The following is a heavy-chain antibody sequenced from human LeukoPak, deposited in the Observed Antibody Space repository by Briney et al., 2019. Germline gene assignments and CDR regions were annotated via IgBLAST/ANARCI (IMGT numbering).Heavy chain of an antibody. Sequence: PGGSLRLSCAASGFTFSDYYMTWIRQAPGKGLEWLSYINTGSTYTNYANSVKGRFTISRDNSKNSLYLQMNSLRTEDTALYYCAKTLDAAAGKFDYWGQGTLVTVSS. J-gene: IGHJ4*02. CDR2: INTGSTYT. CDR1: GFTFSDYY. CDR3: AKTLDAAAGKFDY. D-gene: IGHD6-13*01. V-gene: IGHV3-11*03.